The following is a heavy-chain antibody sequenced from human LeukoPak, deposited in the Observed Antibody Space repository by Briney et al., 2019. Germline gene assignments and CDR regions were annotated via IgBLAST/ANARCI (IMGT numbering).Heavy chain of an antibody. J-gene: IGHJ4*02. D-gene: IGHD6-13*01. V-gene: IGHV3-30*04. CDR2: ISYDGSNK. Sequence: GGSLRLSCAASGFTFSSYAMHSVRQAPGKGLEWVAVISYDGSNKYYADSVKGRFTISRDNSKNTLYLQMNSLRAEDTAVYYCARGNSRTYYFDYWGQGTLVTVSS. CDR1: GFTFSSYA. CDR3: ARGNSRTYYFDY.